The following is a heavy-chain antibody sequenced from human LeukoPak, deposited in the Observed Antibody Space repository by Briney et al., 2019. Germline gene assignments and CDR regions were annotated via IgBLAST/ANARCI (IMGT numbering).Heavy chain of an antibody. CDR3: ARRGGAFDI. CDR1: GFTFSRYA. V-gene: IGHV3-30-3*01. D-gene: IGHD3-16*01. J-gene: IGHJ3*02. CDR2: ISSDGSNK. Sequence: GRSLRLSCAASGFTFSRYAMHWVRQAPGKGLEWVAVISSDGSNKYYADSVKGRFTISRDNSKNTLYLQMNSLRAEDTAVYYCARRGGAFDIWGQGTMVTVSS.